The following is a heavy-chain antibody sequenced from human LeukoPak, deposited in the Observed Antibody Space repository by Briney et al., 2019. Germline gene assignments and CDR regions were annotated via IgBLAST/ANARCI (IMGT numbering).Heavy chain of an antibody. J-gene: IGHJ1*01. V-gene: IGHV3-7*02. CDR1: RFALSRYW. CDR2: IKQDGREK. D-gene: IGHD6-13*01. CDR3: ATYVPAAGSRTYFQH. Sequence: GGAPRLSRAPSRFALSRYWMSWVPPAPGKGVEWVANIKQDGREKYYVDSVKGRFTISRDNAKNALYLQMNSLRVEDTAVYYCATYVPAAGSRTYFQHWGQGTLVTVSS.